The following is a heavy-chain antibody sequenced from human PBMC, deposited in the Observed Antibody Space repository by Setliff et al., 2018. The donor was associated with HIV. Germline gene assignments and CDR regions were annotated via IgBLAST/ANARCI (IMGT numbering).Heavy chain of an antibody. CDR1: GFTFTNAW. J-gene: IGHJ4*02. CDR3: TTEDGTYMYYFDY. CDR2: IKGRSDGGAT. Sequence: GGSLRLSCAASGFTFTNAWMSWVRQAPGKGLEWVGRIKGRSDGGATDYAAPVKCRFTISRDDSRNTLFLQMNSLQTEDTAVYYCTTEDGTYMYYFDYWGLGTLVTVSA. V-gene: IGHV3-15*01. D-gene: IGHD1-1*01.